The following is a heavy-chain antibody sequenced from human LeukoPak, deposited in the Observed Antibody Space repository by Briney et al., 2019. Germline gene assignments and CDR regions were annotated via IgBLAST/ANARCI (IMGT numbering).Heavy chain of an antibody. Sequence: PSETLSLTCTVSGGSISSSSYYWGWIRQPPGKGLEWIGSIYYSGSTYYNPSLKSRVTISVDTSKNQFSLKLSSVTAADTAVYYCARDLRAAGINWFDPWGQGTLVTVSS. D-gene: IGHD6-13*01. V-gene: IGHV4-39*07. J-gene: IGHJ5*02. CDR2: IYYSGST. CDR1: GGSISSSSYY. CDR3: ARDLRAAGINWFDP.